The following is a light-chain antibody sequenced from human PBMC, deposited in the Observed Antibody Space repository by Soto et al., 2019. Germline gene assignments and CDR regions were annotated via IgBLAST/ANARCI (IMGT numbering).Light chain of an antibody. V-gene: IGKV1-39*01. CDR2: AAS. J-gene: IGKJ2*01. CDR3: QQSYSTPYT. CDR1: QSISSY. Sequence: DIQMTQSPSSLSASVGDRVTITCRASQSISSYLNWYQQKPGKAPKLLIYAASSLQSGVPSRFSGSGSGTDFTLTISSLQPEDFATYYCQQSYSTPYTVGQGTKVYIK.